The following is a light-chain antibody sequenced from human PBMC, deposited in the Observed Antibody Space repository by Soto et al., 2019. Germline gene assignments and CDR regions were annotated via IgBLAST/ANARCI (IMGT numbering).Light chain of an antibody. V-gene: IGKV3-20*01. J-gene: IGKJ2*01. CDR3: QQYGSSSYT. CDR1: QSVSSSY. Sequence: ENVLTQSPGTLSLSPGERATLSCRASQSVSSSYLAWYQQKPGQAPRLLIYSASSRATGIPDRFSGSGSGTDFTLTISRLEPEDFAVYYCQQYGSSSYTFGQGTKLEIK. CDR2: SAS.